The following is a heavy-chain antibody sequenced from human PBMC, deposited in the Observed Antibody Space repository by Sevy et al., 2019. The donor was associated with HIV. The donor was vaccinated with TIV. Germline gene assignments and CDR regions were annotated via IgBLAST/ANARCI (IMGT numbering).Heavy chain of an antibody. CDR3: ARHQRREFDY. J-gene: IGHJ4*02. Sequence: SETLSLTCTVSGGSISSSSYYWGWIRQPPGKGLEWIGSIYYSGSTYYNPSPKSRVTISVDTSKNQFSLKLSSVTAADTAVYYCARHQRREFDYWGQGTLVTVSS. V-gene: IGHV4-39*01. CDR2: IYYSGST. D-gene: IGHD3-10*01. CDR1: GGSISSSSYY.